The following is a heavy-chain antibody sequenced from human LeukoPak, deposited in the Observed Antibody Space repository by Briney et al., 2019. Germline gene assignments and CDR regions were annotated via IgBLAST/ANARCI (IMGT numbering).Heavy chain of an antibody. Sequence: SETLSLTCTVSGGSISSGGYYWSWIRQHPGKGLEWIGYIYYSGSTYYNPSLKSRVPISVDTSKNQFSLKLSSVTAADTAVYYCAVHYFGVTYFDYWGQGTLVTVSS. CDR1: GGSISSGGYY. J-gene: IGHJ4*02. V-gene: IGHV4-31*03. CDR3: AVHYFGVTYFDY. CDR2: IYYSGST. D-gene: IGHD3-3*01.